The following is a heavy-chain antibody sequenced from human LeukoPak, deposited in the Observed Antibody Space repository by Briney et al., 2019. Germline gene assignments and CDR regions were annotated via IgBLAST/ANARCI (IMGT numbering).Heavy chain of an antibody. V-gene: IGHV3-9*01. Sequence: GGSLRLSCVASGFTFSKFAMHWVRQAPGKGLEWVSGISWNSGSIGYADSVKGRFTISRDNAKNSLYLQMNSLRAEDTALYYCAKDIGPRSYYYYGMDVWGQGTTVTVSS. CDR3: AKDIGPRSYYYYGMDV. CDR1: GFTFSKFA. D-gene: IGHD4-17*01. J-gene: IGHJ6*02. CDR2: ISWNSGSI.